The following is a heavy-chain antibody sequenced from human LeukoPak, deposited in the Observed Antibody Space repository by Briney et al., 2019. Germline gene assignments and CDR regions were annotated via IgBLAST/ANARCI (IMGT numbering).Heavy chain of an antibody. CDR2: ISGSGGST. CDR1: GFTFSSYS. Sequence: GGSLRLSCAASGFTFSSYSMNWVRQAPGKGLEWVSAISGSGGSTYYADSVKGRFTISRDNSKNTLYLQMNSLRAEDTAVYYCATLLGWLQLAGFDYWGQGTLVTVSS. V-gene: IGHV3-23*01. D-gene: IGHD5-24*01. CDR3: ATLLGWLQLAGFDY. J-gene: IGHJ4*02.